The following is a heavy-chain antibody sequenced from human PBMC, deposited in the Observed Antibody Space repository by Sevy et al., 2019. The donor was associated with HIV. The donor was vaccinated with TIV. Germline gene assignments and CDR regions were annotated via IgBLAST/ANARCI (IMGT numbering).Heavy chain of an antibody. J-gene: IGHJ3*02. Sequence: SETLSLTCTVSGGSISSYYWSWIRQPPGKGLEWIGYINYSGSTNYNPSLKSRVTISVDTSKNQFSLKLSSVTAADTAVYYCARDPPGDAFDIWGQGTMVTVSS. CDR3: ARDPPGDAFDI. CDR1: GGSISSYY. CDR2: INYSGST. V-gene: IGHV4-59*01.